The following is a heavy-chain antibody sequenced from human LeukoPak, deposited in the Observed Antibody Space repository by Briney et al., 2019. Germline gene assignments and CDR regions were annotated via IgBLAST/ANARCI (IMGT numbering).Heavy chain of an antibody. V-gene: IGHV3-33*01. D-gene: IGHD3-9*01. J-gene: IGHJ4*02. Sequence: GRSLRLSCAASGFTFSSYGMHWVRQAPGKGLEWVAGIWYDESNKYYADSVKGRFTISRDNSKNTLYLQMNSLRAEDTAVYYCARSSDDILTGYYNGLLDYWGQGTLVTVSS. CDR1: GFTFSSYG. CDR2: IWYDESNK. CDR3: ARSSDDILTGYYNGLLDY.